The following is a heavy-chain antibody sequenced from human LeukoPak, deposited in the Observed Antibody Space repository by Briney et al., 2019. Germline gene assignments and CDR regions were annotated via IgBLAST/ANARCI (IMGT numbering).Heavy chain of an antibody. CDR3: ARDIIRRAAATGYFQH. V-gene: IGHV1-8*01. CDR1: GYTFTSYD. CDR2: MNPNSGNT. J-gene: IGHJ1*01. Sequence: GASVKVSCKASGYTFTSYDINWVRQATGQGLEWMGWMNPNSGNTGYAQKFQGRVTMTRNTSISTAYMELSSLRSDDTAVYYCARDIIRRAAATGYFQHWGQGTLVTVSS. D-gene: IGHD2-2*01.